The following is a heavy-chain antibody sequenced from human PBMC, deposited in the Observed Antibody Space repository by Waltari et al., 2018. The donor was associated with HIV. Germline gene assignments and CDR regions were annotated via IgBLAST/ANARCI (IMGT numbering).Heavy chain of an antibody. Sequence: QVQLQESGPGLVKPSETLSLTCTVSGGSFISYHWSWIRQPPGKGLEWLGYIYYTGRTNCNPSLKSRVTISVDTSKNQFSLRLRSVTAADTAVYYCARGLFGVGSNWFDPWGQGILVTVSS. CDR3: ARGLFGVGSNWFDP. V-gene: IGHV4-59*01. D-gene: IGHD3-3*01. J-gene: IGHJ5*02. CDR1: GGSFISYH. CDR2: IYYTGRT.